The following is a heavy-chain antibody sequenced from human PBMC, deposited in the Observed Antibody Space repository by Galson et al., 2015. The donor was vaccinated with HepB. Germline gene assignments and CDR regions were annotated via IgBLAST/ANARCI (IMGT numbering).Heavy chain of an antibody. V-gene: IGHV3-48*03. CDR2: ISSSDSTI. CDR3: ARDRVGWGGYFDY. Sequence: SLRLSCAASGFTFSSYEMNWVRQAPGKGLEWVSYISSSDSTIYYADSVKGRFTISRDNAKNSLYLQMNSLRAEDTAVYYCARDRVGWGGYFDYWGQGTLVTVSS. CDR1: GFTFSSYE. D-gene: IGHD1-26*01. J-gene: IGHJ4*02.